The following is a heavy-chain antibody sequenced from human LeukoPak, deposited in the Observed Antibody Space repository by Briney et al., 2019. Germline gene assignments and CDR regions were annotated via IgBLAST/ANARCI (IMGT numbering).Heavy chain of an antibody. CDR3: ARVRIAARVMDV. V-gene: IGHV4-61*02. CDR1: GGSISSGSYY. J-gene: IGHJ6*04. Sequence: SQTLSLTCTVSGGSISSGSYYWSWIRQPAGKGLEWIGCIYTSGSTNYNPSLKSRVTISVDTSKNQFSLKLSSVTAADTAVYYCARVRIAARVMDVWGKGTTVTVSS. CDR2: IYTSGST. D-gene: IGHD6-6*01.